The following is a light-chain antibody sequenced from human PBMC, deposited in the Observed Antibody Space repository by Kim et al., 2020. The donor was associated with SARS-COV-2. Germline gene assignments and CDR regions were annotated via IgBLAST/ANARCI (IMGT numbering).Light chain of an antibody. CDR2: AAS. Sequence: ASVGDRVTVTCRASRSISSYLNWFQHKPGKAPKLLIYAASSLQSGVPSRFSGSGSGTDFTLTISSLQPEDFATYYCQQTYSTPQTFGQGTKVDIK. V-gene: IGKV1-39*01. CDR3: QQTYSTPQT. CDR1: RSISSY. J-gene: IGKJ1*01.